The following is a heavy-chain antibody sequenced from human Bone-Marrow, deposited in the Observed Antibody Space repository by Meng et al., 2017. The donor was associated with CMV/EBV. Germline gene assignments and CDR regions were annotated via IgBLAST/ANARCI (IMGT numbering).Heavy chain of an antibody. CDR2: INHSGRT. V-gene: IGHV4-34*01. CDR1: GDSFSGYY. D-gene: IGHD2-2*01. Sequence: CAVYGDSFSGYYWTWLRQPPGEGLEWIGEINHSGRTSYSPSLKSRVTMSVDTSKNHFSLKLTSVTAADTAVYFCAKLVAAEGWFDPWGQGTLVTVSS. CDR3: AKLVAAEGWFDP. J-gene: IGHJ5*02.